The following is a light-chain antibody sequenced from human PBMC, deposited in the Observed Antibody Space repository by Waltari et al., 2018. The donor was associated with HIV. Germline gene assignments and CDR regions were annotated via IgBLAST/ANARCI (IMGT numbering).Light chain of an antibody. CDR2: EDK. CDR3: YSTDISGYSRV. J-gene: IGLJ2*01. CDR1: ALPKKF. V-gene: IGLV3-10*01. Sequence: SYELTQPPSVSVSPGQTARITCSGDALPKKFAYWYQQKAGQAPALVIYEDKKRPSGIPERFSGSRSGTLATLGIRGAQVEDEADYYCYSTDISGYSRVFGGGTKVTVL.